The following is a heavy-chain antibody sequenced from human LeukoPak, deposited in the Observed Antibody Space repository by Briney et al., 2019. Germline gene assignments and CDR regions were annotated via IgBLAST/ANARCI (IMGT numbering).Heavy chain of an antibody. V-gene: IGHV4-59*08. Sequence: SETLPLTCTVSGGSISSYYWSWIRQPPGKGLEWIAYISDIGSINYNPSLKSRVTISLDTSKNQLSLKLRSVTAADTAAYYCAGHHPRNTVDFWGQGTLVTVSS. D-gene: IGHD2/OR15-2a*01. CDR2: ISDIGSI. J-gene: IGHJ4*02. CDR1: GGSISSYY. CDR3: AGHHPRNTVDF.